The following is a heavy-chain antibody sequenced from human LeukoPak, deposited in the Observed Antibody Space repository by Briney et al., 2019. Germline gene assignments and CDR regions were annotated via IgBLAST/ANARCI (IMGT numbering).Heavy chain of an antibody. CDR1: GGTFSSYA. CDR2: IIPIFGTA. CDR3: ARGVVVPATPAEYFQH. Sequence: SVKVSCKASGGTFSSYAISWVRQAPGQGLEWTGGIIPIFGTANYAQKFQGRVTITADKSTSTAYMEQSSLRSEDTAVYYCARGVVVPATPAEYFQHWGQGTLVTVSS. D-gene: IGHD2-21*02. J-gene: IGHJ1*01. V-gene: IGHV1-69*06.